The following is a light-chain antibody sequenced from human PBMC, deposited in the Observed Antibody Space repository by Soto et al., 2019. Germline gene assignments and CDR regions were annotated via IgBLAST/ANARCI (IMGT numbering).Light chain of an antibody. Sequence: QSALTQPLSLYEPPGQSVTISCTGTSTYVGGYGYVSWYQHHPGKAPRLILYGVNKWPSGVPNRFSGSKSGNTASLTISGLQAEDEADYYCSSYAGAYTYVFGTGTKVTVL. V-gene: IGLV2-11*01. CDR1: STYVGGYGY. CDR3: SSYAGAYTYV. J-gene: IGLJ1*01. CDR2: GVN.